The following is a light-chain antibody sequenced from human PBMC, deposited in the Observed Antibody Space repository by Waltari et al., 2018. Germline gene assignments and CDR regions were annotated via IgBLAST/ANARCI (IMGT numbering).Light chain of an antibody. V-gene: IGLV4-69*01. Sequence: QLVLTQSPSASASLGASVKLTCTLSSGHSTYAIAWHQQQPEKGPRYLMKINRDGSHIKGDVIPGRFSGSRSGAELYLTISSLQSEDEADYYCQTWGAGIRVFGGGTKLTVL. CDR3: QTWGAGIRV. CDR1: SGHSTYA. CDR2: INRDGSH. J-gene: IGLJ3*02.